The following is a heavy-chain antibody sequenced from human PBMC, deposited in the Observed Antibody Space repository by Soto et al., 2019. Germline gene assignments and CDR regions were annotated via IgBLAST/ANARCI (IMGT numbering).Heavy chain of an antibody. CDR3: ATGRGLYYYYGMDV. J-gene: IGHJ6*02. D-gene: IGHD3-10*01. CDR2: ISGNGGST. V-gene: IGHV3-64*01. CDR1: GFTFSRYA. Sequence: PGGSLRLSCAASGFTFSRYAMHWVRQAPGKGLEYVSAISGNGGSTYYANSVKGRFTISRDNSKNTLYLQMNSLRAEDTAVYYCATGRGLYYYYGMDVWGQGTTVTVSS.